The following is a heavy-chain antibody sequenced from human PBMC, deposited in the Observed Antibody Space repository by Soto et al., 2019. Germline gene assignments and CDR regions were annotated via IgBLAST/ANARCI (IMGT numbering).Heavy chain of an antibody. CDR3: ARAHSEEGWFDP. CDR2: IYYSGST. CDR1: GGSISSYY. J-gene: IGHJ5*02. V-gene: IGHV4-59*01. Sequence: SETLSLTCTVSGGSISSYYWSWIRQPPGKGLEWIGYIYYSGSTNYNPSLKSRVTISVDTSKNQFSLKLSSVTAADTAVYYCARAHSEEGWFDPWGQGTLVTVSS.